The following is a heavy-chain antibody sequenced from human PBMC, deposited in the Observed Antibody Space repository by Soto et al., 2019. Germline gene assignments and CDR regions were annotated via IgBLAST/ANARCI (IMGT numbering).Heavy chain of an antibody. CDR1: GFTFSSYA. Sequence: GGSLRLSCAASGFTFSSYAMSWVRQAPGKGLEWVSAISGSGGSTYYADSVKGRFTISRDNSKNTLYLQMNSLRAEDTAVYYCAKEGGDSSGWLTPRSVDFDYCGQGTLVTVSS. CDR2: ISGSGGST. V-gene: IGHV3-23*01. D-gene: IGHD6-19*01. J-gene: IGHJ4*02. CDR3: AKEGGDSSGWLTPRSVDFDY.